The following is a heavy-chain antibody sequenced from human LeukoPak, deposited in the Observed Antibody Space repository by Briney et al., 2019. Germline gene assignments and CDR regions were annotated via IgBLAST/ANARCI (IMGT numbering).Heavy chain of an antibody. D-gene: IGHD5-12*01. J-gene: IGHJ4*02. Sequence: GGSLRLSCAASGFIFSDYYMSWIRQAPGKGLEWVSYISSSGSTMYYTDSVKGRFTISRDNAKDSLYLQMNSLRAEDAAVYYCARDPGSGYEEHFDYWGQGTLVTVSS. V-gene: IGHV3-11*01. CDR1: GFIFSDYY. CDR2: ISSSGSTM. CDR3: ARDPGSGYEEHFDY.